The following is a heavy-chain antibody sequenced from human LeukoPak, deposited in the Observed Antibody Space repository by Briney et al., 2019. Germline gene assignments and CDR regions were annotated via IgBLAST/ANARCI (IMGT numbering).Heavy chain of an antibody. D-gene: IGHD6-19*01. CDR1: GYTFTCYY. CDR2: INPNSGGT. V-gene: IGHV1-2*02. CDR3: ARNPLQWLVLYYFDY. Sequence: AAVKVSCKASGYTFTCYYMHWVRPAPGQGREWMGWINPNSGGTNYAQKFQGRVTMTRDTSISTAYMELSRLRSDDTAVYYCARNPLQWLVLYYFDYWGQGTLVTVSS. J-gene: IGHJ4*02.